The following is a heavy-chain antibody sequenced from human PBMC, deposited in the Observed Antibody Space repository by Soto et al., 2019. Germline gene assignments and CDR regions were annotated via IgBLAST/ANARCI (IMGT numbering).Heavy chain of an antibody. CDR1: GGSISSGGYY. J-gene: IGHJ4*02. V-gene: IGHV4-31*02. CDR3: VSSLNYDFWRDGGRHFYFDY. CDR2: IHYSGST. Sequence: PSETLSLTCTVSGGSISSGGYYWSWIRQHPGKGLEWIGYIHYSGSTYYNPSLKSRVTISVDTSKNQFSLKLSSVTAADTAVYYCVSSLNYDFWRDGGRHFYFDYWGRGILVTVSS. D-gene: IGHD3-3*01.